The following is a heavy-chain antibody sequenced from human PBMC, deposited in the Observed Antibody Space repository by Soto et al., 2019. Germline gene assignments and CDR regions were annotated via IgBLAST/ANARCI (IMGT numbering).Heavy chain of an antibody. V-gene: IGHV5-51*01. CDR3: ARIGYCSGGSCYPDY. Sequence: GESLKISCKASGYSFATYWIAWVRQMPGKGLEWMGIIYPDDSDARYSPSLQGQVTISADKSISAPYLQWSSLEASDTATYYCARIGYCSGGSCYPDYWGQGTQVTVSS. CDR2: IYPDDSDA. D-gene: IGHD2-15*01. J-gene: IGHJ4*02. CDR1: GYSFATYW.